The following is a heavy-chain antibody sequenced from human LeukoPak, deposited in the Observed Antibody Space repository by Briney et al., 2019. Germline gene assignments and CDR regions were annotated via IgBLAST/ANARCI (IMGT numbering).Heavy chain of an antibody. CDR1: GYTLTELS. CDR2: FDSEDGET. V-gene: IGHV1-24*01. Sequence: ASVKVSCKVSGYTLTELSMHWVRQAPGKGLEWMGGFDSEDGETIYAQKFQGRVTITADESTSTAYMELSSLRSEDTAVYYCATLRDGYNSHFDYWGQGTLVTVSS. J-gene: IGHJ4*02. D-gene: IGHD5-24*01. CDR3: ATLRDGYNSHFDY.